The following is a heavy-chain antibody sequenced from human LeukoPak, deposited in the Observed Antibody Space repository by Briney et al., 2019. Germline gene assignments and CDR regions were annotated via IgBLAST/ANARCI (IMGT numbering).Heavy chain of an antibody. CDR1: GYTFTGYY. CDR3: ASTCGGDCSDSFDY. V-gene: IGHV1-2*02. D-gene: IGHD2-21*02. Sequence: ASVKVSCKASGYTFTGYYMHWVRQAPGQGLEWMGWINPNSGGTNYAQKFQGRVTMTRDTSISTAYMELSRLRSDDTAVYYCASTCGGDCSDSFDYWARGPWSPSPQ. J-gene: IGHJ4*02. CDR2: INPNSGGT.